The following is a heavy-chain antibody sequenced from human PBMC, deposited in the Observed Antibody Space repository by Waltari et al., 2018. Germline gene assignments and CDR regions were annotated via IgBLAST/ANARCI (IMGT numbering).Heavy chain of an antibody. Sequence: EVQLVESGGGLVQHGGSLRLSCQGCGFSSDWMDWVCQAPGQGLQWVANINEDGGEKYYLGSVKGRFTISRDNSKKLVYLEMNSLRAEDTAIYYCSKRLEIWGRGTMVAVSS. J-gene: IGHJ3*02. V-gene: IGHV3-7*01. CDR1: GFSSDW. CDR2: INEDGGEK. CDR3: SKRLEI.